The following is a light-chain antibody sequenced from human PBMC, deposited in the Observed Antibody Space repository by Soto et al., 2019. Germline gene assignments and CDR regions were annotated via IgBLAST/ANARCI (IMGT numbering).Light chain of an antibody. J-gene: IGKJ5*01. CDR3: QQRSNWS. CDR1: QSLLHSDGKTY. CDR2: EVS. V-gene: IGKV2-29*01. Sequence: DIVMTQTPLSLSVTPGQPSSISFKSSQSLLHSDGKTYLYWYLQKPGQSPQLLIYEVSSRFSGVPDRFSGSGSGTDFTFTISNLEPEDFAVYYCQQRSNWSFGQGTRLEIK.